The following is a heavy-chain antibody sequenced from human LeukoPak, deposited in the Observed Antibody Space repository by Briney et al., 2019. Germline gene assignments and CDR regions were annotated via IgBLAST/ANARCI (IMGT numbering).Heavy chain of an antibody. V-gene: IGHV3-48*02. Sequence: PGGSLRLSCAASGFIFSSYSINWVRQAPGKGLEWVSYISSSSSTIYYADSVKGRFTISRDNAKNLLYLQMNSLRDEDTAVYYCARDRVPGAFDIWGQGTMVTVSS. CDR1: GFIFSSYS. CDR2: ISSSSSTI. J-gene: IGHJ3*02. CDR3: ARDRVPGAFDI. D-gene: IGHD4/OR15-4a*01.